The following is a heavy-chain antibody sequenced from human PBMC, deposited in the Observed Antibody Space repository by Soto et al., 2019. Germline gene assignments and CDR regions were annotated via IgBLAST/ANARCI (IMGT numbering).Heavy chain of an antibody. J-gene: IGHJ5*02. CDR2: IYYSGST. V-gene: IGHV4-30-4*01. Sequence: KPSETLSLTCTVSGGSISSGDYYWSWIRQPPGKGLEWIGYIYYSGSTYYNPSLKSRVTISVDTSKNQFSLKLSSVTAADTAVYYCASFPSTGDILTGPLSSNNNWFDPWGQGTLVTVSS. D-gene: IGHD3-9*01. CDR1: GGSISSGDYY. CDR3: ASFPSTGDILTGPLSSNNNWFDP.